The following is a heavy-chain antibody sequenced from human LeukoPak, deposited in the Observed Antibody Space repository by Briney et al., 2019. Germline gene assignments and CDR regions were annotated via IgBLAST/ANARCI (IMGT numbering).Heavy chain of an antibody. CDR2: IYYSGST. V-gene: IGHV4-59*01. D-gene: IGHD2-2*01. Sequence: SSETLSLTCTGSGGSISSYYWSWIRQPPGQGLEWIGYIYYSGSTNYNPSLKSRVTISVDTSKNQFSLKLSSVTAADTAVYYCARVGDIVVVPAANPVSTWFDPWGQGTLVTVSS. CDR3: ARVGDIVVVPAANPVSTWFDP. CDR1: GGSISSYY. J-gene: IGHJ5*02.